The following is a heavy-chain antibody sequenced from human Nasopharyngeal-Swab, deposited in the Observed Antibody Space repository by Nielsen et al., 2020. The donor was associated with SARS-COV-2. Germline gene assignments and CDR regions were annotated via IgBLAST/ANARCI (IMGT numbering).Heavy chain of an antibody. CDR1: GFTFDDYA. D-gene: IGHD4-17*01. Sequence: GGSLRLSCAASGFTFDDYAMHWVRQAPGKGLEWVSGISWNSGSIGYADSVKGRFTISSDNAKNSLYLQMNSLRAEDTALYYCAKESSVTTEGWGQGTLVTVSS. V-gene: IGHV3-9*01. CDR3: AKESSVTTEG. J-gene: IGHJ4*02. CDR2: ISWNSGSI.